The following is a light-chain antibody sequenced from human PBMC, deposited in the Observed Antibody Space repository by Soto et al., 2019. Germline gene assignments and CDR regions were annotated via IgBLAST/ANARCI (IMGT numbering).Light chain of an antibody. Sequence: EIVLTQSPGTLSLSPGERATLSCWASQSLSSNYLAWYQQKPGQAPRLLISGSSIRATGIPARFSGSGSGTNFTLTISSLQSADFGVYYCQHYNNWPPYSFGQGTKVEIK. CDR2: GSS. J-gene: IGKJ2*03. CDR1: QSLSSN. CDR3: QHYNNWPPYS. V-gene: IGKV3D-15*01.